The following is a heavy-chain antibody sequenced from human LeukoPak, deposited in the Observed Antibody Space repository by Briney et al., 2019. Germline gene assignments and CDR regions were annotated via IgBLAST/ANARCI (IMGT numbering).Heavy chain of an antibody. D-gene: IGHD3-16*02. J-gene: IGHJ4*02. V-gene: IGHV4-4*07. CDR2: IYTSGST. Sequence: SETLSLTCTVSGGSISSYYLSWIRQPAGKGLEWIWRIYTSGSTNYNPSLKSRVTMSVDTSKNQFSLQLSSVTAADTALYSCARARGESSIYYFDYWGQGTLVTVSS. CDR3: ARARGESSIYYFDY. CDR1: GGSISSYY.